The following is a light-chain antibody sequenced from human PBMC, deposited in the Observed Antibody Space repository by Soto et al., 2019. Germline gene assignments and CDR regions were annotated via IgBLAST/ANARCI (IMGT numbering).Light chain of an antibody. CDR1: SSDVGNYNY. CDR3: CSYAGSYTWV. V-gene: IGLV2-11*01. CDR2: DVS. Sequence: QSALTQPRSVSGSPGQSVTISCTGTSSDVGNYNYVSWYQHHPGKAPKLMIYDVSKRPSGVPDRFSGSKSGNTASLTISGLQAADEADYYCCSYAGSYTWVFGGGTKLTVL. J-gene: IGLJ3*02.